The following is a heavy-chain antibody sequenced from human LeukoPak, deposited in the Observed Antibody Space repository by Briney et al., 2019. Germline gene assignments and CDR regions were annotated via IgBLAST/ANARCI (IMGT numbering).Heavy chain of an antibody. D-gene: IGHD5-12*01. CDR3: ARSSGSWLHDAFDI. V-gene: IGHV4-39*07. Sequence: SETLSLTCTVSGGSISSSSYYWGWIRQPPGKGLEWIGSIYYSGSTYYNPSLKSRVAISVDTSKNQFSLKLSSVTAADTAVYYCARSSGSWLHDAFDIWGQGTMVTVSS. CDR1: GGSISSSSYY. CDR2: IYYSGST. J-gene: IGHJ3*02.